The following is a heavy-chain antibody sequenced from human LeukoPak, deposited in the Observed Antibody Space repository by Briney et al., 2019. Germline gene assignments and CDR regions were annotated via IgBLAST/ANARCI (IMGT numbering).Heavy chain of an antibody. CDR2: IRSGATTI. CDR1: GFSFSDYY. D-gene: IGHD6-19*01. J-gene: IGHJ4*02. V-gene: IGHV3-11*04. Sequence: GGSLRLSCEASGFSFSDYYMSWIRQPPGKGLEWIAYIRSGATTIYYADSVKGRFTISRDNSKNTLYLQMNSLRAEDTAVYYCAKVSSGWTNYFDYWGQGTLVTVSS. CDR3: AKVSSGWTNYFDY.